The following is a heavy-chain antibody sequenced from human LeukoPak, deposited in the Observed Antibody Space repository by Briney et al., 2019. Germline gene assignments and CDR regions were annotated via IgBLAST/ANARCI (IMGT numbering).Heavy chain of an antibody. CDR3: ARDFLGVHYFDY. D-gene: IGHD3-3*01. CDR2: ISYDGSNK. J-gene: IGHJ4*02. Sequence: PGGSLRLSCAASGFTFSSYAIHWVRQAPGKGLEWVAFISYDGSNKYYADSVKGRFTISRDNSKNTLYQQMNSLRAEDTAVYYCARDFLGVHYFDYWGQETLVTVSS. CDR1: GFTFSSYA. V-gene: IGHV3-30*04.